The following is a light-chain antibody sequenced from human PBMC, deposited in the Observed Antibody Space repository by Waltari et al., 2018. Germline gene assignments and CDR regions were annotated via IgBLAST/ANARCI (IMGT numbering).Light chain of an antibody. CDR1: QSLLHSIGYHQ. J-gene: IGKJ3*01. Sequence: DIVMTQSPLSLPVTPGEPASIACRSSQSLLHSIGYHQVDWYLQKAGQSPQLLIYLGSLRASGVPDRFSGGGSGTDFTLRISRVEAEDVGIYYCLQSLQAPFTFGPGTTVDIK. V-gene: IGKV2-28*01. CDR2: LGS. CDR3: LQSLQAPFT.